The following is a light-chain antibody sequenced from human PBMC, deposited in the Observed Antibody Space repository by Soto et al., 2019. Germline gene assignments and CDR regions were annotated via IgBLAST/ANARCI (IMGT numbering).Light chain of an antibody. CDR2: AAS. J-gene: IGKJ1*01. Sequence: DIQMTQSPSSLSASVGDRVTIACRASQSISNYLNWYQQKPGKAPKLLIYAASTLQSGVPSRFSGSGSGTDFTLTISSLQPEDVATYYCQQSYPTPTVGQGTKGEIK. CDR3: QQSYPTPT. V-gene: IGKV1-39*01. CDR1: QSISNY.